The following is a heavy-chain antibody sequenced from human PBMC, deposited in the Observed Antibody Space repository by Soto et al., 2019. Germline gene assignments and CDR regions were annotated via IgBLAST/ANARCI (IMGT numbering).Heavy chain of an antibody. CDR2: IWYDGSNK. V-gene: IGHV3-33*01. CDR1: GFTFSSYG. J-gene: IGHJ3*02. CDR3: ARYSYSSGWFRGAFPI. D-gene: IGHD6-19*01. Sequence: GGSLRLSCAASGFTFSSYGMHWVRQAPGKGLEWVAVIWYDGSNKYYADSVKGRFTISRDNSKNTLYLQMNSLRAEDTAVYYCARYSYSSGWFRGAFPIWTQCTTVTVSS.